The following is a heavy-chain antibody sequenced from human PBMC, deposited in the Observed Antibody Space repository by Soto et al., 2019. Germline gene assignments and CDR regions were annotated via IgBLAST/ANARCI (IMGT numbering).Heavy chain of an antibody. CDR3: ARDDATYCGGDCYRYFYYGMDV. Sequence: CKASGGTFSNHAISWVRQAPGQGLEWVGGIIPMFPTADYAQRFQGRVTITADDSTTTVYMELSGLRSEDTAMYYCARDDATYCGGDCYRYFYYGMDVWGQGTTVTVSS. J-gene: IGHJ6*02. D-gene: IGHD2-21*02. CDR2: IIPMFPTA. V-gene: IGHV1-69*01. CDR1: GGTFSNHA.